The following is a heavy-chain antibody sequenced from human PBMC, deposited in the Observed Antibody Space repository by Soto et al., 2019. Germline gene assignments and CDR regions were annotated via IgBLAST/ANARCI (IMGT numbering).Heavy chain of an antibody. D-gene: IGHD7-27*01. CDR1: GGSISSSSYY. V-gene: IGHV4-39*01. J-gene: IGHJ6*02. Sequence: SETLSLTCTVSGGSISSSSYYWGWIRQPPGKGLEWIGSVYYSGSTYYNPSLKSRVTISVDTSKNQFSLKLSSVTAADTAVYYCARHDPLGTIDYYYYGMDVWGQGTTVTVS. CDR3: ARHDPLGTIDYYYYGMDV. CDR2: VYYSGST.